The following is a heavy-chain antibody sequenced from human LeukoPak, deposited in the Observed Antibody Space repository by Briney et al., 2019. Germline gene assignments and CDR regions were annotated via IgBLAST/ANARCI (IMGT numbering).Heavy chain of an antibody. V-gene: IGHV4-30-4*08. D-gene: IGHD6-19*01. CDR1: GGSISSGDSY. CDR3: ARVEGGSGWYYFDY. J-gene: IGHJ4*02. CDR2: IYYSGST. Sequence: PSQTLSLTCTVSGGSISSGDSYWSWIRRPPGKGLEWIGYIYYSGSTYYNPSLKSRVSISVDTSKNEFSLKLSSVTAADTAVYYCARVEGGSGWYYFDYWGQGTLVTVSS.